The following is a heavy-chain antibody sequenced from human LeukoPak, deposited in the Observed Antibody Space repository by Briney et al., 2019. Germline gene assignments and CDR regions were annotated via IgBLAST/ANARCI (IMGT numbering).Heavy chain of an antibody. CDR3: ARDFYSSSWYWFDP. CDR2: IYTSGST. Sequence: SETLSLTCTVFGGSISSGSYYWSWIRQPAGKGLEWIGRIYTSGSTNYNPSLKSRVTISVDTSKNQFSLKLSSVTAADTAVYYCARDFYSSSWYWFDPWGQGTLVTVSS. D-gene: IGHD6-13*01. V-gene: IGHV4-61*02. J-gene: IGHJ5*02. CDR1: GGSISSGSYY.